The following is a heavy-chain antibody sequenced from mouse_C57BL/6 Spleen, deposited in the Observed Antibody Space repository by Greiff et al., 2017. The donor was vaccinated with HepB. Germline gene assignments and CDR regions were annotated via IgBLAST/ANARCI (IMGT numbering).Heavy chain of an antibody. CDR1: GYTFTSYW. CDR2: INPSSGYT. D-gene: IGHD2-12*01. CDR3: AIPRREKNFDY. J-gene: IGHJ2*01. Sequence: QVQLKESGAELAKPGASVKLSCKASGYTFTSYWMHWVKQRPGQGLEWIGYINPSSGYTKYNQKFKDKATLTADKSSSTAYMQLSSLTYEDSAVYYCAIPRREKNFDYWGQGTTLTVSS. V-gene: IGHV1-7*01.